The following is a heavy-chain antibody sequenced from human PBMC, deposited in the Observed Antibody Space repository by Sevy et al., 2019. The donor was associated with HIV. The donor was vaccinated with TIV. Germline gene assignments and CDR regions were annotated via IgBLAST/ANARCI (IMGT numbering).Heavy chain of an antibody. CDR2: IGVYNGKA. CDR3: ARVPTYYYGSATYFDY. V-gene: IGHV1-18*04. Sequence: ASVKVSCKASGYNFASDGFSWVRQAPGQGLEWMGWIGVYNGKAKYAQVFQDRFTMTTDTSTSTAYMELRSLRSDDTAVYYCARVPTYYYGSATYFDYWGQGTLVTVSS. D-gene: IGHD3-10*01. CDR1: GYNFASDG. J-gene: IGHJ4*02.